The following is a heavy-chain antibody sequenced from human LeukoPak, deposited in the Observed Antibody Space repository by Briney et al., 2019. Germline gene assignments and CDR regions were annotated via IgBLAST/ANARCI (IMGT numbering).Heavy chain of an antibody. Sequence: SETLSLTCTVSGDSISSYYWSWIRQPPGKGLEWIGYIYYSGSTNYNPSLKSRVTISVDTSKNQFSLKLSSMTAADTAVYSCARDYYDSSGQNWYFDLWGRGTLVTVSS. CDR1: GDSISSYY. CDR3: ARDYYDSSGQNWYFDL. D-gene: IGHD3-22*01. J-gene: IGHJ2*01. V-gene: IGHV4-59*12. CDR2: IYYSGST.